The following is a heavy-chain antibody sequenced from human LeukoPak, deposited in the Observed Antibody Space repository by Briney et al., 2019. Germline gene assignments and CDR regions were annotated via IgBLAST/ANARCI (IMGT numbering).Heavy chain of an antibody. CDR2: INHSGST. J-gene: IGHJ5*02. CDR1: GGSFSGYY. Sequence: SETLSLTCAVYGGSFSGYYWSWIRQPPGKGLEWIGEINHSGSTNYNPSLKSRVTISVDTSKNQFSLKLSSVTAADTAVHYCARGYGSFDPWGQGTLVTVSS. CDR3: ARGYGSFDP. V-gene: IGHV4-34*01. D-gene: IGHD4-17*01.